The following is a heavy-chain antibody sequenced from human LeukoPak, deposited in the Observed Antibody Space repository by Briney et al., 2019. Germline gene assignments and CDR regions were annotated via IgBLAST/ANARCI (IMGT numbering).Heavy chain of an antibody. CDR1: GGSIATGRYY. Sequence: SETLSLTCTVSGGSIATGRYYWSWIRQPAGKGLEWIGRVYSSGSTNYNPSLKSRVTMSVDTSKNQLSLRLSSVTAADTAVYYCARDNGGDYWYSDIWGRGTLVTVSS. CDR3: ARDNGGDYWYSDI. J-gene: IGHJ2*01. V-gene: IGHV4-61*02. D-gene: IGHD2-21*01. CDR2: VYSSGST.